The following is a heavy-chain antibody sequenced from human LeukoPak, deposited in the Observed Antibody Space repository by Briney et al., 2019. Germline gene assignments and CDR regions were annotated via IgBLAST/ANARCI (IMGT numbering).Heavy chain of an antibody. D-gene: IGHD5-24*01. V-gene: IGHV3-23*01. Sequence: PGGSLRLSCAAPGFTFSTYAMAWGRQAPGKGLEWGATVSNLAGTTNHADSVRGRFTVSRDNSDNILYLQMNSLRGEDTAVYYCAKDGLSGYNFDHWGQGTLVTVSS. CDR1: GFTFSTYA. CDR2: VSNLAGTT. J-gene: IGHJ5*02. CDR3: AKDGLSGYNFDH.